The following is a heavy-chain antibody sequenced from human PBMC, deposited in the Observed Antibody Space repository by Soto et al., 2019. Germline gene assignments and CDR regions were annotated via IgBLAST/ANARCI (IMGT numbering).Heavy chain of an antibody. Sequence: QVQLQESGPRLVKPSETLSLTCTVSGGSISSYYWNWIRQPPGKGLEWIGYIYYSGSTNYNPSLMSRVTISIDTSRNQFSLKLSSVTAADTAVYYCARLNDYELRAYGLDVWGQGTTVTVSS. D-gene: IGHD4-17*01. J-gene: IGHJ6*02. CDR2: IYYSGST. CDR3: ARLNDYELRAYGLDV. CDR1: GGSISSYY. V-gene: IGHV4-59*01.